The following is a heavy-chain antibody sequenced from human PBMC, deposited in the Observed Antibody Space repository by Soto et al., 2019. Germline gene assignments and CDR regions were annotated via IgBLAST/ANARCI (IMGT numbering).Heavy chain of an antibody. D-gene: IGHD3-3*01. CDR2: ISSSGNTK. Sequence: EVQLVESGGGLVQPGGSLRLSCAASGFTFSSYEMNWVRQAPGKGLEWVSYISSSGNTKYYADSVKGRFTISRDNAKNSLYLQTNSLRAEDMAVYYCARGGFWSGFPYYGMDVWGQGTTVTVSS. J-gene: IGHJ6*02. CDR3: ARGGFWSGFPYYGMDV. CDR1: GFTFSSYE. V-gene: IGHV3-48*03.